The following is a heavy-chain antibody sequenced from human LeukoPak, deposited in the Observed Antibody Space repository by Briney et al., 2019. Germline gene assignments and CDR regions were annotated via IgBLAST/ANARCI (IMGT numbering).Heavy chain of an antibody. V-gene: IGHV3-48*03. Sequence: GGSLRLFCAASGFTFSSYEINWVRQAPGKGLEWVSYISSSGRTIHYADSVKGRFTISRDNARNSLYLKMNSLRAEDTAVYYCARDRTFDYWGQGTLVTVSS. D-gene: IGHD1/OR15-1a*01. CDR2: ISSSGRTI. CDR1: GFTFSSYE. J-gene: IGHJ4*02. CDR3: ARDRTFDY.